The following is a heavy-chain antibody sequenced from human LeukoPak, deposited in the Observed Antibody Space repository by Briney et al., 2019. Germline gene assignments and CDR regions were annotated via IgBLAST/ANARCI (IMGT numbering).Heavy chain of an antibody. J-gene: IGHJ6*02. V-gene: IGHV3-49*04. CDR2: IRSKAYGGTT. Sequence: GGSLRLSCTASGFTFGDYAMSWVRQAPGKGLEWVGFIRSKAYGGTTEYAASVKGRFTISRDDFKSIAYLQMNSLKTEDTAVYYCTRVIISPYYYYGMDVWGQGTTVTVSS. CDR3: TRVIISPYYYYGMDV. D-gene: IGHD3-16*01. CDR1: GFTFGDYA.